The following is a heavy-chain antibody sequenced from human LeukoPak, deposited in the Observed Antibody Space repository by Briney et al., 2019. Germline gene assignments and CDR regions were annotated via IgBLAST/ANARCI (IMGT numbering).Heavy chain of an antibody. V-gene: IGHV1-18*04. CDR3: ARDDQVVPAAKFDP. Sequence: ASVKVSCKASGYTFTSYGISWVRQAPGQGLEWMGWISAYNGNTNYAQKLQGRVTMTTDTSTSTAYMELRSLRSDDTAVYYCARDDQVVPAAKFDPWGQGTLVTVSS. CDR2: ISAYNGNT. CDR1: GYTFTSYG. J-gene: IGHJ5*02. D-gene: IGHD2-2*01.